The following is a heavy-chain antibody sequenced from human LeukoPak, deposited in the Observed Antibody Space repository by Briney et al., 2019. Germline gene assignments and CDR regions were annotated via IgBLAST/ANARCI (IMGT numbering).Heavy chain of an antibody. J-gene: IGHJ3*02. D-gene: IGHD5-12*01. V-gene: IGHV1-58*01. CDR2: IVVGSGNT. CDR1: GFTFTSSA. CDR3: AADSGSDYGNSPGPDAFDI. Sequence: GTSVKVSCKASGFTFTSSAVQWVRQARGQRLEWIGWIVVGSGNTNYAQKFQERVTITRDMSTSTAYMELSSLRSEDTAVYYCAADSGSDYGNSPGPDAFDIWGQGTMVTVSS.